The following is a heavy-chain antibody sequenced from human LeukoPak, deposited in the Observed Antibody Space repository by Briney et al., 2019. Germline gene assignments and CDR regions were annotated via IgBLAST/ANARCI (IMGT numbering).Heavy chain of an antibody. CDR2: FDPEDGET. CDR1: GYTLTELS. V-gene: IGHV1-24*01. CDR3: ATMYSNPGMDV. Sequence: RWASVKVSCKVFGYTLTELSMHWVRQAPGKGLEWMGGFDPEDGETIYAQKFQGRVTMTEDTSTDTAYMELSSLRSEDTAVYYCATMYSNPGMDVWGQGTTVTVSS. J-gene: IGHJ6*02. D-gene: IGHD4-11*01.